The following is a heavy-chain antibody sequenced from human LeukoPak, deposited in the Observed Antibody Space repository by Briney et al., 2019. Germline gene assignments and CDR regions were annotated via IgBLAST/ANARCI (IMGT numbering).Heavy chain of an antibody. J-gene: IGHJ4*02. CDR3: ARDWDY. Sequence: SETLSLTCTVSGYSISSGYYWGWIRQPPGKGLEWIGSIYHSGSTYYNPSLKSRVTISVDTSKNQFSLKLSSVTAADTAVYYCARDWDYWGQGTLITVSS. CDR2: IYHSGST. CDR1: GYSISSGYY. V-gene: IGHV4-38-2*02.